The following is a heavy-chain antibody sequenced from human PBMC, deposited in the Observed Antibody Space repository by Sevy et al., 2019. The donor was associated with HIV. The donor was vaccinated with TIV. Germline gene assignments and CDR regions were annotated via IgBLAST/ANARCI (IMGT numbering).Heavy chain of an antibody. J-gene: IGHJ4*02. CDR3: ARGSGHSSGWYLGY. CDR2: IIPIFGTA. Sequence: ASVKVSCKASGGTFSSYAISWVRQAPGQGLEWMGGIIPIFGTANYAQKFQGRVTITADESTSTAYMELSNLRSEDTAVYYCARGSGHSSGWYLGYWGQGTLVTVSS. D-gene: IGHD6-19*01. V-gene: IGHV1-69*13. CDR1: GGTFSSYA.